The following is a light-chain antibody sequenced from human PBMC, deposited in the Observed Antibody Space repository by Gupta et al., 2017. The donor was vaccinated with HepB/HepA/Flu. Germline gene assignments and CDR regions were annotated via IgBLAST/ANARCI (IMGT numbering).Light chain of an antibody. CDR3: QSYDSQLGGSVV. Sequence: SVLTQPPSVSGAPGQRVTISCIGSSSNIGAAFDVHWYQQVPGTAPKLLIYANSNRPSGVPDRFSGSTSGTSASLAITGLQAEDEAEYYCQSYDSQLGGSVVFGGGTKLTVL. V-gene: IGLV1-40*01. CDR2: ANS. CDR1: SSNIGAAFD. J-gene: IGLJ2*01.